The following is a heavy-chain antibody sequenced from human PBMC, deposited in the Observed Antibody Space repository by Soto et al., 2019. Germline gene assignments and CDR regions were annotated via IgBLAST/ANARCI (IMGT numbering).Heavy chain of an antibody. CDR2: ISGSGGST. Sequence: SLRLSCAASGFTFSSYAMSWVRQAPGKGLEWVSAISGSGGSTYYADSVKGRFTISRDNSKNTLYLQMNSLRAEDTAVYYCAKWARGVIITGGYFDYWGQGTLVTVSS. D-gene: IGHD3-10*01. J-gene: IGHJ4*02. CDR3: AKWARGVIITGGYFDY. V-gene: IGHV3-23*01. CDR1: GFTFSSYA.